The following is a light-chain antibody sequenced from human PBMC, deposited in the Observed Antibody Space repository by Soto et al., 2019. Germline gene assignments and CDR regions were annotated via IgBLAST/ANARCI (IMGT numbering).Light chain of an antibody. V-gene: IGKV1-5*01. CDR1: QSISSW. J-gene: IGKJ1*01. CDR3: QQYNSYSWT. CDR2: DAS. Sequence: DIQMTQSPSTLSASVGDRVTITCRASQSISSWLAWYQQKPGKVPKLLIYDASSLESGVPSRFSGSGSGTEFTLTISSLRPDDFATYYCQQYNSYSWTFGQGTKVEIK.